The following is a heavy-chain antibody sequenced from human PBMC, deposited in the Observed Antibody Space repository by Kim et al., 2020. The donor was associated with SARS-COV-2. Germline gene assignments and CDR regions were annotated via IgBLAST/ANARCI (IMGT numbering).Heavy chain of an antibody. Sequence: GGSLRLSCAASGFTFSSYAMHWVRQAPGKGLEWVAVISYDGSNKYYADSVKGRFTISRDNSKNTLYLQMNSLRAEDTAVYYCAREATYGGYDGSLDYWGQGTLVTVSS. CDR2: ISYDGSNK. CDR1: GFTFSSYA. J-gene: IGHJ4*02. V-gene: IGHV3-30*04. D-gene: IGHD5-12*01. CDR3: AREATYGGYDGSLDY.